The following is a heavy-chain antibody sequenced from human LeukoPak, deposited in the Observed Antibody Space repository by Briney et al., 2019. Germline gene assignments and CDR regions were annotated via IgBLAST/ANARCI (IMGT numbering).Heavy chain of an antibody. CDR1: GFTFSSYA. CDR3: ANPQSRGYDYLDY. V-gene: IGHV3-23*01. Sequence: GGSLRLSCAASGFTFSSYAMSWVRQAPGKGLKWVSAISGSGDNTYYADSVKGRFTISRDNSKNTLYLQMNSLRGDDTAVYYCANPQSRGYDYLDYWGQGTLVTVSS. D-gene: IGHD5-12*01. J-gene: IGHJ4*02. CDR2: ISGSGDNT.